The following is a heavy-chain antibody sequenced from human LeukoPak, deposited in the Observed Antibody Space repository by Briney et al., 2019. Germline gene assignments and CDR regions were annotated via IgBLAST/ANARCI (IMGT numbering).Heavy chain of an antibody. CDR3: ARDMSARYSYYYYYGMDV. CDR1: GGSISSSSYY. V-gene: IGHV4-39*07. Sequence: SSETLSLTCTVSGGSISSSSYYWGWIRQPPGKGLEWIGSIYYSGSTNYNPSLKSRVTMSVDTSKNQFSLKLSSVTAADTAVYYCARDMSARYSYYYYYGMDVWGQGTTVTVSS. J-gene: IGHJ6*02. CDR2: IYYSGST. D-gene: IGHD4-11*01.